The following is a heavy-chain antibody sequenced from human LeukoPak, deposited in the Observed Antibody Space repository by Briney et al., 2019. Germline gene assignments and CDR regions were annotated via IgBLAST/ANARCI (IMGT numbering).Heavy chain of an antibody. CDR3: ARGIAVAGRRFDY. CDR2: INPSAGST. Sequence: ASVKVSCKASGYTFTSYYMHWVRQAPGQGLEWMGIINPSAGSTSFPQKFQGRVTMTRDTSTSTVYMELNSLTSEDTAVYYCARGIAVAGRRFDYWGQGTLVTVSS. D-gene: IGHD6-19*01. CDR1: GYTFTSYY. V-gene: IGHV1-46*01. J-gene: IGHJ4*02.